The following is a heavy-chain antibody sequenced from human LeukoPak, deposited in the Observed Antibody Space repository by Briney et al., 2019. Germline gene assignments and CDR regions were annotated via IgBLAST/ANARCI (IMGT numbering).Heavy chain of an antibody. D-gene: IGHD6-13*01. V-gene: IGHV4-34*01. CDR3: ARMYSSSWSWGDAFDI. CDR1: GGSFSGYY. J-gene: IGHJ3*02. Sequence: SETLSLTCAVYGGSFSGYYWSWIRQPPGKGLEWIGEINHSGSTNYNPSLKSRVTISVDTSKNQFSLKLSSVTAADTAVYYCARMYSSSWSWGDAFDIRGQGTMVTVSS. CDR2: INHSGST.